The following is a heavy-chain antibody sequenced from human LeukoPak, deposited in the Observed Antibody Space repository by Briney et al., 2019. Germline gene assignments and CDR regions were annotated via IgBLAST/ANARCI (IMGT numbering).Heavy chain of an antibody. Sequence: SETLSLTCTVSGGSVSDYYWSWIRQSPGKGLEWIGYIYYTGTSYNPSLKSRVTISADTSKNQFSLNLSSVTAADTAVYYCARGMGQWLDYYYYMDVWGKGTTVTVSS. CDR3: ARGMGQWLDYYYYMDV. D-gene: IGHD6-19*01. J-gene: IGHJ6*03. CDR2: IYYTGT. CDR1: GGSVSDYY. V-gene: IGHV4-59*02.